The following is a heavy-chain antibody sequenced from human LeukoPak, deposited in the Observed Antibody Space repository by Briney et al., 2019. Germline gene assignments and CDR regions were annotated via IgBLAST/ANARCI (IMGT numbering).Heavy chain of an antibody. CDR2: IIPILGVA. Sequence: SVKVSCKASGGTFSSYAISWVRQAPGQGLEWMGRIIPILGVANYAQKFQGRVTITADKSTSTAYMELSSLRSEDTAVYYCARAIYCSGGSCYDYWGQGTLVTVSS. CDR1: GGTFSSYA. CDR3: ARAIYCSGGSCYDY. D-gene: IGHD2-15*01. V-gene: IGHV1-69*04. J-gene: IGHJ4*02.